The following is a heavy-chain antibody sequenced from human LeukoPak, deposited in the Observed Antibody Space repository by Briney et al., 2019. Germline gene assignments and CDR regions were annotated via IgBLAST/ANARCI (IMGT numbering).Heavy chain of an antibody. D-gene: IGHD2-2*01. CDR1: GGSISSGGYY. J-gene: IGHJ6*02. CDR3: ARDSRPRKRVVVPAAATVYGMDV. Sequence: PSETLSLTCTVSGGSISSGGYYWSWIRQHPGKGLEWIGYIYYSGSTYYNPSLKSRVTISVDTSKNQFSLELSSVTAADTAVYYCARDSRPRKRVVVPAAATVYGMDVWGQGTTVTVSS. V-gene: IGHV4-31*03. CDR2: IYYSGST.